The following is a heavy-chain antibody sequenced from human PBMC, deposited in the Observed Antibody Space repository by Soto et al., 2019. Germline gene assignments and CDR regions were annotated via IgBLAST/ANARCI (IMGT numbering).Heavy chain of an antibody. J-gene: IGHJ6*02. Sequence: PGGSLILSCAASGFTFSSYGMHWVRQAPGKGLEWVAVIWYDGSNKYYADSVKGRFTISRDNSKNTLYLQMNSLRAEDTAVYYCASDVFVAATPPGDSYGMDVWGQGTTVTVSS. V-gene: IGHV3-33*01. D-gene: IGHD2-15*01. CDR1: GFTFSSYG. CDR2: IWYDGSNK. CDR3: ASDVFVAATPPGDSYGMDV.